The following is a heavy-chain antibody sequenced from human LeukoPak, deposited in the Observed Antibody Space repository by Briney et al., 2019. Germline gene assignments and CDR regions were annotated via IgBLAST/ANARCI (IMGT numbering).Heavy chain of an antibody. D-gene: IGHD6-6*01. V-gene: IGHV4-59*01. CDR2: IYHSGST. J-gene: IGHJ4*02. Sequence: SETLSLTCTVSGASITTYYWTWIRQPPGKGLAWIGYIYHSGSTNYNPSLKSRVTISLDTSRNQFSLRLSSVTAADTAVYFCAREYSTSSEGDYFDYWGQGSLVTVSS. CDR1: GASITTYY. CDR3: AREYSTSSEGDYFDY.